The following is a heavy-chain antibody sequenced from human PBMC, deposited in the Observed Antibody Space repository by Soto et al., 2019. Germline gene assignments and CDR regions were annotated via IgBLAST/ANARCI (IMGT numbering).Heavy chain of an antibody. D-gene: IGHD3-10*01. CDR2: IYYSGST. CDR3: ARHYYGSGSYYYYYGMDV. J-gene: IGHJ6*02. V-gene: IGHV4-39*01. Sequence: SETLSLTCTVSGGSISSSSYYWGWIRQPPGKGLEWIGSIYYSGSTYYNPSLKSRVTISVDTSKNQFSLKLSSVTAADTAVYYCARHYYGSGSYYYYYGMDVWGQGTTVT. CDR1: GGSISSSSYY.